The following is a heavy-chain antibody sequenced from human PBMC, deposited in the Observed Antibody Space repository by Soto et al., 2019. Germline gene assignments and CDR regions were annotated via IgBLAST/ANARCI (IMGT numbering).Heavy chain of an antibody. J-gene: IGHJ6*03. D-gene: IGHD2-2*01. CDR1: GGSFSGYY. CDR2: INHSGST. Sequence: SETLSLTCAVYGGSFSGYYWSWIRQPPGKGLEWIGEINHSGSTNYNPSLKSRVTISVDTSKNQFSLKLSSVTAADTAVYYCARTEGYCSSTSCYPLYYYYYYMDVWGKGTTVT. V-gene: IGHV4-34*01. CDR3: ARTEGYCSSTSCYPLYYYYYYMDV.